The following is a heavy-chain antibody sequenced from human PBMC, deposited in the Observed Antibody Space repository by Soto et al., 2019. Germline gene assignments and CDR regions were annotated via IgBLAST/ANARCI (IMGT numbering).Heavy chain of an antibody. CDR3: GRDGDQWDQRYLDY. V-gene: IGHV1-18*01. CDR1: GNFCSKYG. D-gene: IGHD1-26*01. Sequence: QVQLVQSGAEVKKPGASVKVSCKTPGNFCSKYGISWVRQAPGQGLEWMGWINGNTSSTNYAQKFRGRVTMTTDTSTGMVYMELSSLTSDDTAIYYCGRDGDQWDQRYLDYWGQGTLVSV. J-gene: IGHJ4*02. CDR2: INGNTSST.